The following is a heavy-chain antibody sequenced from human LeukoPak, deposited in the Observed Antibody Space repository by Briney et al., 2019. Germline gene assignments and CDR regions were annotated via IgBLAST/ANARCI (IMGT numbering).Heavy chain of an antibody. V-gene: IGHV1-69*05. CDR2: IIPIFGTA. D-gene: IGHD3-9*01. CDR3: ARTPVYYDILTGRKLYYFDY. J-gene: IGHJ4*02. CDR1: GGTFSSYA. Sequence: GASVKVSCKASGGTFSSYAISWVRQAPGQGLEWMGGIIPIFGTANYAQKFQGRVTMTRNTSISTAYMELSSLRSEDTAVYYCARTPVYYDILTGRKLYYFDYWGQGTLVTVSS.